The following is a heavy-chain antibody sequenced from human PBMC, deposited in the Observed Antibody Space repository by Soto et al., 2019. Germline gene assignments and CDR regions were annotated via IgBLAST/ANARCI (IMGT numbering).Heavy chain of an antibody. V-gene: IGHV4-59*08. CDR3: ARHVPYYYGSGSYYNYYYYYYGMDV. CDR1: GGSISSYY. Sequence: SETLSLTCTVSGGSISSYYWSWIRQPPGKGLEWVGDIYYSGSANSHPSLKGRATISVDASKNLLSLKLSSATAADTAVYYCARHVPYYYGSGSYYNYYYYYYGMDVWGQGTTVTVSS. J-gene: IGHJ6*02. D-gene: IGHD3-10*01. CDR2: IYYSGSA.